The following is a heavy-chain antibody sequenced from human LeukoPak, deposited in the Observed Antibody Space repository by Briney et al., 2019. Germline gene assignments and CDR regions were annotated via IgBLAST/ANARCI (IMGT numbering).Heavy chain of an antibody. CDR2: INPNSGGT. CDR3: ARVYCSSTSCCDYFDY. V-gene: IGHV1-2*02. Sequence: GASVKVSCKASGYTFTGYYIHWVRQAPGQGLEWMGWINPNSGGTNSAQKFQGRVTMTRDTSISTAYMELSRLRSDDTAVYYCARVYCSSTSCCDYFDYWGHGTLVTVSS. CDR1: GYTFTGYY. J-gene: IGHJ4*01. D-gene: IGHD2-2*01.